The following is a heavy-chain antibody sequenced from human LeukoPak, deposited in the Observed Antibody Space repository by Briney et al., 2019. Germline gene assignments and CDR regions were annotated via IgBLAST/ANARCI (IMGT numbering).Heavy chain of an antibody. J-gene: IGHJ4*02. CDR2: IGSSGSYM. Sequence: GGSLRLSCAASGFRFSAYAMNWVRQAPGEGLEWVSSIGSSGSYMYYGDSVKGRFTVSRDNAKNSLYLEMNSLRAEDTAVYYCARDDYGSGTPTIDYWGQGTLVSVAS. V-gene: IGHV3-21*01. CDR1: GFRFSAYA. CDR3: ARDDYGSGTPTIDY. D-gene: IGHD3-16*01.